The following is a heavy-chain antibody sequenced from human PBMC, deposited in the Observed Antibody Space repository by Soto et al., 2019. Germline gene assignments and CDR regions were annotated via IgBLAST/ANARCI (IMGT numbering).Heavy chain of an antibody. CDR3: AKDAYPYYDFWSGYFYYMDV. Sequence: GGSLRLSCAASGFTFSSYGMHWVRQAPGKGLEWVAVISYDGSNKYYADSVKGRFTISRDNSKNTLYLQMNSLRAEDTAVYYCAKDAYPYYDFWSGYFYYMDVWGKGTTVTVSS. D-gene: IGHD3-3*01. V-gene: IGHV3-30*18. J-gene: IGHJ6*03. CDR1: GFTFSSYG. CDR2: ISYDGSNK.